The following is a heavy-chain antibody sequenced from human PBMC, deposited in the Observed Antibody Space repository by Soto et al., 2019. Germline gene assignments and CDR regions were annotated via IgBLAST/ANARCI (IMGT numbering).Heavy chain of an antibody. CDR2: INHSGST. D-gene: IGHD1-26*01. CDR3: ASPRSGSYYGFDY. Sequence: SETLSLTCAVYGGSFSGYYWSWIRQPPGKGLEWIGEINHSGSTNYNPSLKSRVTISVDTSKNQFSLKLSSVTAADTAVFYCASPRSGSYYGFDYWGQGTLVTVSS. J-gene: IGHJ4*02. CDR1: GGSFSGYY. V-gene: IGHV4-34*01.